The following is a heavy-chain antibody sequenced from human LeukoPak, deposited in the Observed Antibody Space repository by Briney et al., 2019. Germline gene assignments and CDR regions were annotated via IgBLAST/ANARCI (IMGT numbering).Heavy chain of an antibody. CDR3: ASLVSQWLVQDY. CDR2: IDFDGSRI. D-gene: IGHD6-19*01. V-gene: IGHV3-74*01. J-gene: IGHJ4*02. CDR1: GFTFSSSW. Sequence: LAGGSLRLSCAASGFTFSSSWMHWVRQIPGKGLVWVSRIDFDGSRIVYADFVKGRFTISRDNAKNTLSLQMNSLRAEDTAVYYCASLVSQWLVQDYWGQGTLVTVSS.